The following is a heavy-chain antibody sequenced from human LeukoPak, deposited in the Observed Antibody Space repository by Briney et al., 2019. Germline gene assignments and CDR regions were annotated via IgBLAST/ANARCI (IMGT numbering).Heavy chain of an antibody. J-gene: IGHJ4*02. CDR2: ISSSGSMI. V-gene: IGHV3-48*01. CDR3: ARDPESNWGWDLVY. CDR1: GFTVSSYS. Sequence: PGGSLRLSCAASGFTVSSYSMNWVRQVPGKGLEWVSHISSSGSMIWYGESVKGRFTISRDSAKNSLHLQMNSLRAEDTAVYYCARDPESNWGWDLVYWGQGTLVTVSS. D-gene: IGHD7-27*01.